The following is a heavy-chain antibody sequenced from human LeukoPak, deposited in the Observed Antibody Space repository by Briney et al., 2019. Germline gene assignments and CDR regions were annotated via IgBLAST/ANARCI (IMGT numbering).Heavy chain of an antibody. CDR2: TNPKSGNT. V-gene: IGHV1-8*01. J-gene: IGHJ4*02. CDR1: GYTFTSYD. Sequence: GASVKVSCKASGYTFTSYDINWVRQATGQGLEWMGWTNPKSGNTGYAQKFQGRATMTRSTSISTAYMELSSLRSEDTAVYYCARVTGSIDYWGQGTLVTVSS. D-gene: IGHD1-26*01. CDR3: ARVTGSIDY.